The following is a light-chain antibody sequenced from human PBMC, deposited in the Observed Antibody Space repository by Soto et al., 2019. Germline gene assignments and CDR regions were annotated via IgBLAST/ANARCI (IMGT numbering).Light chain of an antibody. J-gene: IGKJ5*01. V-gene: IGKV3-15*01. CDR3: QQYNNWPPNT. CDR2: GAS. Sequence: IVLTQSPGTLSLSPGERVTLSCRASQSVTTRLAWYQHKPGQAPRLLIYGASTRATGVPGRFSGSGSATEFTLTISSLQSEDFAVYYCQQYNNWPPNTFGQGTRLEIK. CDR1: QSVTTR.